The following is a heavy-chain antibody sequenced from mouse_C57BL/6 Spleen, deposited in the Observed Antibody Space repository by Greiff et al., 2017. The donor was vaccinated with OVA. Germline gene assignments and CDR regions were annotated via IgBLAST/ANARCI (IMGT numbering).Heavy chain of an antibody. CDR1: GFTFTDYY. V-gene: IGHV7-3*01. Sequence: EVKVVESGGGLAQPGGSLSLSCAASGFTFTDYYMSWVRQPPGKALEWLGFIRNKANGYTTEYSASVKGRFTISRDNSQSILYLQMNALRAEDSATYYCASQIYYYGSSLYYYAMDYWGQGTSVTVSS. J-gene: IGHJ4*01. D-gene: IGHD1-1*01. CDR2: IRNKANGYTT. CDR3: ASQIYYYGSSLYYYAMDY.